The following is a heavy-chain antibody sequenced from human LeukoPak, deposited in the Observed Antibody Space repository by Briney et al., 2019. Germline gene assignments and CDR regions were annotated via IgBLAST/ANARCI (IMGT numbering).Heavy chain of an antibody. CDR3: ARDPYSSGWYETEFDY. D-gene: IGHD6-19*01. Sequence: ASVKVSCKASGYTFTSYYMHWVRQAPGQGLEWMGIINPSGGSTSYAQKFQGRVTMTRDTSTSTVYMELSSLRSEDTAVYYCARDPYSSGWYETEFDYWGQGTLLTVSS. CDR1: GYTFTSYY. CDR2: INPSGGST. V-gene: IGHV1-46*01. J-gene: IGHJ4*02.